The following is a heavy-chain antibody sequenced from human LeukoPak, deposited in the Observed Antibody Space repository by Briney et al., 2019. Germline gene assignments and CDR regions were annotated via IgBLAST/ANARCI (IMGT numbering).Heavy chain of an antibody. Sequence: ASVKVSCKASGYTFTSYGIRWVRQAPGQGLEWMGWISTYNGDTNYAQKLQGRVTMTTDTPTSTAYMALRSLRSDDTAVYYCARDPEGVTPLDYWGQGTLVTVSS. V-gene: IGHV1-18*01. CDR3: ARDPEGVTPLDY. CDR2: ISTYNGDT. J-gene: IGHJ4*02. CDR1: GYTFTSYG. D-gene: IGHD3-10*01.